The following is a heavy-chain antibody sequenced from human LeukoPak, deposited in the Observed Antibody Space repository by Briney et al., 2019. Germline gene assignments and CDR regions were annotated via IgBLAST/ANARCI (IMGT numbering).Heavy chain of an antibody. CDR1: GGSFSGYY. V-gene: IGHV4-34*01. Sequence: SETLSLTCAVYGGSFSGYYWSWIRQPPGKGLEWIGEINHSGSTNYNPSLKSRVTISVDTSKNQFSLKLSSVTAADTAVYYCARGIYYDSSGYYGWGQGTLATVSS. CDR3: ARGIYYDSSGYYG. J-gene: IGHJ4*02. D-gene: IGHD3-22*01. CDR2: INHSGST.